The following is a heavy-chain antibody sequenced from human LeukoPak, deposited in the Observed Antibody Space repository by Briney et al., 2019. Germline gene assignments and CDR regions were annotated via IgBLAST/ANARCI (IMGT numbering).Heavy chain of an antibody. CDR1: GFTFSSYA. CDR2: ISGSGGST. J-gene: IGHJ4*02. CDR3: AKAKTQYGSYYFDY. V-gene: IGHV3-23*01. Sequence: HPGGSLRLSWAASGFTFSSYAMSWVRQAPGKGLEWVSAISGSGGSTYYADSVKGRFTISRDNSKNTLYLQMNSLRAEDTAVYYCAKAKTQYGSYYFDYWGQGTLVTVSS. D-gene: IGHD6-13*01.